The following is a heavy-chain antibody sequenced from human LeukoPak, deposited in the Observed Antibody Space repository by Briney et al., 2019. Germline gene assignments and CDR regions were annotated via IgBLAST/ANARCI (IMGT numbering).Heavy chain of an antibody. J-gene: IGHJ4*02. Sequence: ASVKVSCKASGYTITNYYMHWVRQAPGQGLEWMGIINPSGGSTSYAQKFQGRVTMTRDTSTSTVYMELSSLRSDDTAVYYCAREAVGGHFDYWGQGTLVPVSS. CDR2: INPSGGST. V-gene: IGHV1-46*01. CDR1: GYTITNYY. CDR3: AREAVGGHFDY. D-gene: IGHD3-16*01.